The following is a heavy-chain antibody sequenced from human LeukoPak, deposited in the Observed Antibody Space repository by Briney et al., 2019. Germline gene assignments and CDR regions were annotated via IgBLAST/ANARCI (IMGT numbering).Heavy chain of an antibody. CDR2: MNPNSGNT. V-gene: IGHV1-8*01. J-gene: IGHJ6*02. Sequence: ASVKVSCKASGYTFTSYDINWVRQATGQGLEWMGWMNPNSGNTGYAQKFQGRVTMTRNTSISTAYMELSSLRFEDTAVYYCARGLPLSGPYYYGMDVWGQGTTVTVSS. CDR1: GYTFTSYD. D-gene: IGHD2-15*01. CDR3: ARGLPLSGPYYYGMDV.